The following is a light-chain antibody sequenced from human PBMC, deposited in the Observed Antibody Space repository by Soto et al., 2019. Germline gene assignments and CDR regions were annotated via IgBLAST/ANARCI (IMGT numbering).Light chain of an antibody. CDR2: EVS. CDR1: SSDVGSYNL. J-gene: IGLJ1*01. Sequence: SALTQPASMSGSPGQSITISCTGTSSDVGSYNLVSWYQQHPGKAPKLMIYEVSKRPSGVSNRFFGSKSGNTASLTISGLQAEDEADYYCCSYAGSSTYVFGTGTKVTVL. CDR3: CSYAGSSTYV. V-gene: IGLV2-23*02.